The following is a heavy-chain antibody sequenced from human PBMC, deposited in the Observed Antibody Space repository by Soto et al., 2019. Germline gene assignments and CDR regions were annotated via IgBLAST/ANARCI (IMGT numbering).Heavy chain of an antibody. D-gene: IGHD3-3*01. CDR2: IRSKANSYAT. V-gene: IGHV3-73*01. CDR1: GLTFSGSA. J-gene: IGHJ6*02. Sequence: GGSLRLSCAASGLTFSGSAMHWVRQASGKGLEWVGRIRSKANSYATAYAASVKGRFTISRDDSKNTAYLQMNSLKTEDTAVYYCTSSDFWSGYYTGSYYGMDVWGQGTTVTVSS. CDR3: TSSDFWSGYYTGSYYGMDV.